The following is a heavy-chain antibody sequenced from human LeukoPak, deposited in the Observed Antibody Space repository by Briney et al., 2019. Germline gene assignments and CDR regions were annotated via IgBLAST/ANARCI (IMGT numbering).Heavy chain of an antibody. D-gene: IGHD3-10*01. J-gene: IGHJ4*02. V-gene: IGHV4-61*02. CDR3: ARGYGSGSYSTFDY. CDR2: IYTSVST. Sequence: SGTLSLTCTVSGGSISSGDYYWSRIRQPAGKGLEWIGRIYTSVSTNYNPSLKSRVTISVDTSKNQFSLKLSSVTAADTAVYYCARGYGSGSYSTFDYWGQGTLVTVSS. CDR1: GGSISSGDYY.